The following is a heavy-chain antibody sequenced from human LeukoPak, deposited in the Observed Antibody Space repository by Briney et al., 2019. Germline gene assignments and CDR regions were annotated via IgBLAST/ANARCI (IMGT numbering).Heavy chain of an antibody. V-gene: IGHV4-31*03. D-gene: IGHD5-24*01. CDR2: IYNSGST. Sequence: SETLSLTCTVSSGSISGTNYYWSWIRQHPVKGLEWIGYIYNSGSTYYTPSLRGRLTISVDTSKNQFSLRLSSVTAADTAVYYCARDAEIYFDYWGQGTLVTVSS. CDR1: SGSISGTNYY. J-gene: IGHJ4*02. CDR3: ARDAEIYFDY.